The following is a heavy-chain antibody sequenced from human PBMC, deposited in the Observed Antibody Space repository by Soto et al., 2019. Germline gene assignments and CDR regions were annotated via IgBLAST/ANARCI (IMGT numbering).Heavy chain of an antibody. D-gene: IGHD3-16*01. V-gene: IGHV1-18*01. CDR1: GYTFTDFG. CDR3: ARGYGRWGEDGIDP. CDR2: NSGFDGDR. J-gene: IGHJ5*02. Sequence: QVHLVQSGGEMKKLGASVKVSCKASGYTFTDFGISWVRQAPGQGLGWMGWNSGFDGDRNYEQKFXGXVXXTPDTSETTANMEVRRLTSDDASINNRARGYGRWGEDGIDPGRQGNLVTVSS.